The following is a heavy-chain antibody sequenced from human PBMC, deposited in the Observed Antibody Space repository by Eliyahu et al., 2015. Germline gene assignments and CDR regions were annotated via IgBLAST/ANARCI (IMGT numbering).Heavy chain of an antibody. CDR2: FYYSGRT. CDR1: GXSIXSTTXY. V-gene: IGHV4-39*01. CDR3: GRRRFYDFPFDP. Sequence: RLQESGPRLVTPSETLSLTCXVXGXSIXSTTXYWGWIRQSPGRALERLGSFYYSGRTFFNPSFQSRVTISADMSKNQVSLKMTSVTASDTAVYYCGRRRFYDFPFDPWGRGILVTVS. J-gene: IGHJ5*02. D-gene: IGHD3-3*01.